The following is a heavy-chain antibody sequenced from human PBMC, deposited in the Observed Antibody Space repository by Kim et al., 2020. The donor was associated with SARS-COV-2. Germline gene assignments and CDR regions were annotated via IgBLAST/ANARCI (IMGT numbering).Heavy chain of an antibody. CDR3: ARTITMVRGTIGY. CDR1: GFTFSSYS. D-gene: IGHD3-10*01. CDR2: ISSSSSTI. Sequence: GGSLRPSCAASGFTFSSYSMNWVRQAPGKGLEWVSYISSSSSTIYYADSVKGRFTISRDNAKNSLYLQMNSLRDEDTAVYYCARTITMVRGTIGYWGQGTLVTVSS. J-gene: IGHJ4*02. V-gene: IGHV3-48*02.